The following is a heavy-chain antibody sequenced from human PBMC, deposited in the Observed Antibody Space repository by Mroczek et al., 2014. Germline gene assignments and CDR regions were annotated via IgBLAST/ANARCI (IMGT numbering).Heavy chain of an antibody. D-gene: IGHD1-26*01. Sequence: QVQLQQWGAGLLKPSETLSLTCAVYGGSFSGYYWSWIRQPPGKGLEWIGEINHSGSTNYNPSLKSRVTISVDTSKNQFSLKLSSVTAADTAVYYCARGGWVGATTDFDYWGQGTLVTVSS. CDR3: ARGGWVGATTDFDY. V-gene: IGHV4-34*01. CDR1: GGSFSGYY. CDR2: INHSGST. J-gene: IGHJ4*02.